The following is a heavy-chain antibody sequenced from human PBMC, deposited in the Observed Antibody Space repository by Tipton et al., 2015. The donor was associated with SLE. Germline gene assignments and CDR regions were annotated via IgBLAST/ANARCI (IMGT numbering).Heavy chain of an antibody. Sequence: QVQLVQSGGGVVQPGRSLRLSCAASGFTFSSYGMHWVRQAPGKGLEWVAVIWYDGSNKYYADSVKGRFTISRDNSKNTLYLQMNSLRAEDTAVYYCAKEIKQWLAHFDYWGQGTLVTVSS. CDR1: GFTFSSYG. CDR2: IWYDGSNK. V-gene: IGHV3-33*06. CDR3: AKEIKQWLAHFDY. D-gene: IGHD6-19*01. J-gene: IGHJ4*02.